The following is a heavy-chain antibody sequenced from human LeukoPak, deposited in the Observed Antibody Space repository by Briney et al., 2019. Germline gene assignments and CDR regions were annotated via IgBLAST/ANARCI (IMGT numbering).Heavy chain of an antibody. CDR3: ARRPHSSSSGYYYTMDV. CDR2: INHSGST. J-gene: IGHJ6*03. CDR1: VGSFSDHF. Sequence: PSETLSLTCAVYVGSFSDHFWTWIRQPPGKGLEWIGDINHSGSTNYNPSLKSRVTISVDTSKNQFSLKLRSVIAADRAVYYCARRPHSSSSGYYYTMDVWGEGTTVTVSS. D-gene: IGHD6-6*01. V-gene: IGHV4-34*01.